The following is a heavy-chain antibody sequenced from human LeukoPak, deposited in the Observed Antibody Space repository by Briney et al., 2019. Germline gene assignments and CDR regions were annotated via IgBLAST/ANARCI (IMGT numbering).Heavy chain of an antibody. V-gene: IGHV4-4*09. CDR1: GGSLSNYY. CDR2: IHTSGST. D-gene: IGHD4-17*01. CDR3: ARGLRYFNWLDP. Sequence: SETLSLTCTVSGGSLSNYYWSWIRQPPGKGLERIGCIHTSGSTNYNPSLKSPVTISVDTSKNQFSLKLSSVTAADTAVYYCARGLRYFNWLDPWGQGTLVTVSS. J-gene: IGHJ5*02.